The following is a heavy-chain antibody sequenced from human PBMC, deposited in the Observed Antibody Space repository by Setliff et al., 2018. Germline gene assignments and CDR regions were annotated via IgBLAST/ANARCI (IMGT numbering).Heavy chain of an antibody. CDR2: MSFDGKNN. Sequence: GGSLRLSCAASGFTFSSYSIHWVRQAPGKGLEWVAVMSFDGKNNYYADSVKGRFTISRDNSKNTLYLQMSSLKPEDTAVYYCARWTTAFDYWGQGTLVTVSS. CDR3: ARWTTAFDY. CDR1: GFTFSSYS. V-gene: IGHV3-30*04. D-gene: IGHD4-17*01. J-gene: IGHJ4*02.